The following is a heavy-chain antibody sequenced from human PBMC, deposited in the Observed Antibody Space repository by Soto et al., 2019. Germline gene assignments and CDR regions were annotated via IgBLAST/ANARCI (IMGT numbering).Heavy chain of an antibody. CDR2: IYYSGST. V-gene: IGHV4-31*03. Sequence: SETLSLTCTVSGGSISSGGYYWSWIRQHPGKGLEWIGYIYYSGSTYYNPSLKSRVTISVDTSKNQFSLKLSSVTAADTAVYYCAISPPTVAYFDYWGQGTLVTVSS. J-gene: IGHJ4*02. CDR3: AISPPTVAYFDY. D-gene: IGHD4-17*01. CDR1: GGSISSGGYY.